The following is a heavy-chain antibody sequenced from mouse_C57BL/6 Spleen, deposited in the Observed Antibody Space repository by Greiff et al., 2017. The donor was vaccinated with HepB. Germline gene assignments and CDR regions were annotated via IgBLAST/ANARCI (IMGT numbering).Heavy chain of an antibody. D-gene: IGHD2-3*01. CDR1: GYAFSSSW. V-gene: IGHV1-82*01. CDR3: ARTYDGYLFDY. Sequence: QVQLKESGPELVKPGASVKISCKASGYAFSSSWMNWVKQRPGKGLEWIGRIYPGDGDTNYNGKFKGKATLTADKSSSTAYMQLSSLTSEDSAVYFCARTYDGYLFDYWGQGTTLTVSS. CDR2: IYPGDGDT. J-gene: IGHJ2*01.